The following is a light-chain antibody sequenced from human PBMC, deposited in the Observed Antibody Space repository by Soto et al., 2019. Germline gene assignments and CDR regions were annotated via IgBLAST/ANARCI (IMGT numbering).Light chain of an antibody. CDR2: QAS. CDR3: QQNNDLAS. V-gene: IGKV1-5*03. J-gene: IGKJ4*01. CDR1: RIIGAW. Sequence: DIQMTQSPSTLSASVGDTVTITCRASRIIGAWLAWYQQKPAKAPKLLIYQASTLESGVPSRFSGSASGTDFTLAIGTLQADVFGSYYCQQNNDLASFGGGTKVEL.